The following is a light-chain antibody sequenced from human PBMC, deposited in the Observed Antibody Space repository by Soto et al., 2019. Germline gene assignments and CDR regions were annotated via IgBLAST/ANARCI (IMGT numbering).Light chain of an antibody. CDR2: DLT. CDR3: CSYAGSYIYV. V-gene: IGLV2-11*01. CDR1: SSDVGGYHY. J-gene: IGLJ1*01. Sequence: QSVLTQPRSVSXSPGQSVTISCTGTSSDVGGYHYVSWYQHHPGKAPTLVIYDLTKRPSGVPHRFSGSKSDNTASLTISGLQAEDEADYYCCSYAGSYIYVFGTGTKVTVL.